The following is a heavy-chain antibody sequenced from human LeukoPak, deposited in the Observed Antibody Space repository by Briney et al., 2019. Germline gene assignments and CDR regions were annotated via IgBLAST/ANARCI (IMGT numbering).Heavy chain of an antibody. J-gene: IGHJ4*02. CDR3: AGRSYFDY. Sequence: PGRSLRLSCAASGFTFSSYAMHWVRQAPGKGLEWVAVISYDGSNKYYADSVKGQFTISRDNSKNTLYLQMNSLRAEDTAVYYCAGRSYFDYWGQGTLVTVSS. CDR2: ISYDGSNK. V-gene: IGHV3-30-3*01. CDR1: GFTFSSYA.